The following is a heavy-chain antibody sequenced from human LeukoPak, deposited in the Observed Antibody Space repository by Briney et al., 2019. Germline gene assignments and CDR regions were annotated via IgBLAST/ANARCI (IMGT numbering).Heavy chain of an antibody. J-gene: IGHJ4*02. CDR1: GASMRNYNYY. CDR3: ARAYDRSGYQSRGFDY. CDR2: TYTRGSP. D-gene: IGHD3-22*01. V-gene: IGHV4-61*02. Sequence: MASETLSLTCTVSGASMRNYNYYWNWIRQPAGQGLQWIGRTYTRGSPSYSPSLKSRATISIDTSSSQFSLSLNSVTAADTAVYFCARAYDRSGYQSRGFDYWGQGLLVSVSS.